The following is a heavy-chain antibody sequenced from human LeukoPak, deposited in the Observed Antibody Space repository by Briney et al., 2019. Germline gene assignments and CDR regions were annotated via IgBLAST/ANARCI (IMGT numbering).Heavy chain of an antibody. CDR1: GGSISSGSYY. CDR3: ARESRFTSYFDS. D-gene: IGHD3-16*01. V-gene: IGHV4-61*02. CDR2: IYTSGST. Sequence: QPSQTLSLTCTVSGGSISSGSYYWSWIRQPAGKGLEWIGRIYTSGSTNYNPSLKSRVTISVDTSKNQFSLDLSSVTAADTAVYYCARESRFTSYFDSWGQRTLVTVSS. J-gene: IGHJ4*02.